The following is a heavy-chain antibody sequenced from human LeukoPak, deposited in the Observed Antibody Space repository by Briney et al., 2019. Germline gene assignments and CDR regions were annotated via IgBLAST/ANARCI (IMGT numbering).Heavy chain of an antibody. CDR3: AGYGGYSF. CDR2: ISGSGTT. Sequence: PGGSLRLSCTTSGFTFGDYVMTWVRQAPGKGLEWVSVISGSGTTFYADSVKGRLTISRDISKNTIYLQMNNLRPEDTAVYYCAGYGGYSFWGQGTLVTVSS. D-gene: IGHD4-23*01. CDR1: GFTFGDYV. V-gene: IGHV3-66*01. J-gene: IGHJ4*01.